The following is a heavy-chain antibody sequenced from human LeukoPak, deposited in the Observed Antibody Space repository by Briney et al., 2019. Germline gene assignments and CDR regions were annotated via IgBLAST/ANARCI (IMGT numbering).Heavy chain of an antibody. CDR1: GGSISSGGYS. CDR2: IYLSGST. J-gene: IGHJ5*02. D-gene: IGHD2-15*01. CDR3: ARDRWGYCSGGSCPNWFDP. V-gene: IGHV4-30-2*01. Sequence: SETLSLTCAVSGGSISSGGYSWSWIRQPPGKGLEWIGYIYLSGSTYYNPSLKSRVTISVDRSKNQFSLKLSSVTAADTAVYYCARDRWGYCSGGSCPNWFDPWGQGTLVTVSS.